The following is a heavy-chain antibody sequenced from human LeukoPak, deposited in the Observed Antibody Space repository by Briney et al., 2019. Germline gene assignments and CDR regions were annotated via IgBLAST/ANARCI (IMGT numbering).Heavy chain of an antibody. V-gene: IGHV1-2*02. D-gene: IGHD6-13*01. CDR3: ARGRYSSRNYYDYYMDV. J-gene: IGHJ6*03. Sequence: ASVKVSCKASGYTFTGYYMHWVRQAPGQGLEYMGWINPDSGGTNYAQKFQGGVTLTRDTSTSTAYMELSRLTSDDTAVYYCARGRYSSRNYYDYYMDVWGKGTTVIVSS. CDR1: GYTFTGYY. CDR2: INPDSGGT.